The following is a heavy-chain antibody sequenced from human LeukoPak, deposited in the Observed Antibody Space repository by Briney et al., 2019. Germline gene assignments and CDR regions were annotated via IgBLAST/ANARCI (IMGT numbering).Heavy chain of an antibody. CDR2: ISGSGGST. D-gene: IGHD6-13*01. CDR1: RFTFSSYA. CDR3: AKGSGYSSSWYGAQFDY. V-gene: IGHV3-23*01. Sequence: PGGSLRLSCAASRFTFSSYAMSWVRQAPGKGLEWVSAISGSGGSTYYADSVKGRFTISRDNSKNTLYLQMNSLRAEDTAVYYCAKGSGYSSSWYGAQFDYWGQGTLVTVSS. J-gene: IGHJ4*02.